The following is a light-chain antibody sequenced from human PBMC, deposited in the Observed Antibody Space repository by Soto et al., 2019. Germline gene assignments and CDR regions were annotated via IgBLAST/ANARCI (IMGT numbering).Light chain of an antibody. J-gene: IGKJ4*01. CDR3: QQLYRYPLT. Sequence: DLQLTQSPSFLSASVGDRVTMTCRASLGISGYLAWYQQKPGKVPRLLIYSASSLQSGVPSRFSGSRSETEFTLTISRLQPEDFASYYCQQLYRYPLTFGGGIKVEI. CDR1: LGISGY. CDR2: SAS. V-gene: IGKV1-9*01.